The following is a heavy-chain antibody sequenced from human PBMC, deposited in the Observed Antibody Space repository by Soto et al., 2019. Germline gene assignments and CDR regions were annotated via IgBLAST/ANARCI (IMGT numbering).Heavy chain of an antibody. CDR3: ARRSATNENWYFDL. J-gene: IGHJ2*01. CDR1: GGSISSHY. CDR2: IYYSGST. Sequence: PSETLSLTCTVSGGSISSHYWSWIRQPPGKGLEWIGYIYYSGSTNYNPSLKSRVTISVDTSKNQFSLKLSSVTAADTAVYYCARRSATNENWYFDLWGRGTLVTVSS. V-gene: IGHV4-59*08. D-gene: IGHD1-1*01.